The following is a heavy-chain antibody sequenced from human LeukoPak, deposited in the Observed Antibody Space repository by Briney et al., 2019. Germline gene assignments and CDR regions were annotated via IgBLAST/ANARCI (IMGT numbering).Heavy chain of an antibody. CDR1: GGSFSGYY. V-gene: IGHV4-34*01. CDR3: ATTGGYCSGGSCYWFGP. CDR2: INHSGST. D-gene: IGHD2-15*01. Sequence: SETLSLTCAVYGGSFSGYYWSWIRRPPGKGLEWIGEINHSGSTNYNPSLKSRVTISVDTSKNQFSLKLSSVTAADTAVYHCATTGGYCSGGSCYWFGPWGQGTLVTVSS. J-gene: IGHJ5*02.